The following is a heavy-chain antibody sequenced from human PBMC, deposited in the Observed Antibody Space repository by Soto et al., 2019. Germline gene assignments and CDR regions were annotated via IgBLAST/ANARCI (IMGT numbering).Heavy chain of an antibody. Sequence: EAQLVESGGGLIQPGGSLRLSCAASGFSFSSYSMNWVRQAPGKGLEWISYITRNSDIINYADSVKGRFTISRDNAKNSLHLQMHSLRADDTAVYDCARDRGYCSGDKCYETGSAYWGQGTLLTVSS. D-gene: IGHD2-15*01. CDR1: GFSFSSYS. CDR3: ARDRGYCSGDKCYETGSAY. J-gene: IGHJ4*02. CDR2: ITRNSDII. V-gene: IGHV3-48*01.